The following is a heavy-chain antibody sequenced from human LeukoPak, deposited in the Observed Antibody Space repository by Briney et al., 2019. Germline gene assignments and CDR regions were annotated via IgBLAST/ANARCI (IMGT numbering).Heavy chain of an antibody. CDR1: GFTFSNAW. D-gene: IGHD2-21*02. Sequence: GGSLRLSCAASGFTFSNAWMSWVRQTPGKGLEWVGRINRKTDGGTTDYAAPVKGRFTISRDDSKNTLYLQMNSLKTEDTAMYYCTTGPYCGGDCYLSCWGQGTLVTVSS. CDR2: INRKTDGGTT. J-gene: IGHJ4*02. CDR3: TTGPYCGGDCYLSC. V-gene: IGHV3-15*01.